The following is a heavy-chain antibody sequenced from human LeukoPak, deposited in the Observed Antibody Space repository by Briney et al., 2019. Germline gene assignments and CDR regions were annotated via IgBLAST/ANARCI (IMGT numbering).Heavy chain of an antibody. J-gene: IGHJ6*03. CDR3: ARDMVRGRNYYMDV. V-gene: IGHV1-8*03. CDR1: GYTFTSYD. D-gene: IGHD3-10*01. CDR2: MNPNNGNT. Sequence: GASVKVSCKASGYTFTSYDINWVRQAPGQGLEWMGWMNPNNGNTGYAQKFQGRVTITRNASISTAYMELSSLRSEDTAVYYCARDMVRGRNYYMDVWGKGTTVTVSS.